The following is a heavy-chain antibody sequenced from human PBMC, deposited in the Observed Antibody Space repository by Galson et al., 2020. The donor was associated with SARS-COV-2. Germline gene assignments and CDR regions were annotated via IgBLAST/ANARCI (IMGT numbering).Heavy chain of an antibody. J-gene: IGHJ4*02. D-gene: IGHD7-27*01. Sequence: GGSLRLSCAGSGFTFSSYWMHWVRQAPGKGLVWVSRIYSEGSSTSYADSVKGRFTISGDNAKNTLYLQMNSLRAEDTAVYYCARGDMGNDYFDYWGQGTLVTVSS. CDR2: IYSEGSST. CDR3: ARGDMGNDYFDY. V-gene: IGHV3-74*01. CDR1: GFTFSSYW.